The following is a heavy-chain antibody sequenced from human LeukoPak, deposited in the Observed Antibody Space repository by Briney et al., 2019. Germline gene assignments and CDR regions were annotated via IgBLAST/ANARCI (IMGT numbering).Heavy chain of an antibody. J-gene: IGHJ4*02. CDR3: ARDARFVVVPSATDY. Sequence: PGGSLRLSCAASGFTFSSYSMNWVRQAPGKGLEWVSSISSSSSSYIYYADTVKGRFTISRDNAKNSLYLQMNSLRAEDTAVYYCARDARFVVVPSATDYWGQGSLVTVSS. V-gene: IGHV3-21*01. CDR1: GFTFSSYS. D-gene: IGHD2-2*01. CDR2: ISSSSSSYI.